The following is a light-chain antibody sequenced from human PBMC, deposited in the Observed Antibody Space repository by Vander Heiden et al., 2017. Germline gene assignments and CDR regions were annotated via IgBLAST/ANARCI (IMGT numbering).Light chain of an antibody. V-gene: IGLV2-23*02. CDR1: SSDVGSYNV. Sequence: PARTQPGYVFGPPGHWITIPCTRTSSDVGSYNVVSWFQQHPGKAPKLMIYEVSKRPSGVSNRFSGYKYGTTASPTSSELQAEDEAYYYYCSYAGSSTWVFGGGTKLTVL. CDR2: EVS. J-gene: IGLJ2*01. CDR3: CSYAGSSTWV.